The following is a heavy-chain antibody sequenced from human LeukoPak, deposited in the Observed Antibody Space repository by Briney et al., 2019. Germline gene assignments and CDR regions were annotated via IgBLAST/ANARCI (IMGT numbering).Heavy chain of an antibody. CDR2: TYYRSKWYN. Sequence: SQTLSLTCALSGDTLSSNSAAWNWLRQSPSRGLEWLVRTYYRSKWYNDYAVSVKSRITINPDTSKNQFSLQLNSVTPEDTAVYYCARDPSGSNRGYYFDYWGQGTLVTVSS. CDR1: GDTLSSNSAA. CDR3: ARDPSGSNRGYYFDY. D-gene: IGHD1-26*01. J-gene: IGHJ4*02. V-gene: IGHV6-1*01.